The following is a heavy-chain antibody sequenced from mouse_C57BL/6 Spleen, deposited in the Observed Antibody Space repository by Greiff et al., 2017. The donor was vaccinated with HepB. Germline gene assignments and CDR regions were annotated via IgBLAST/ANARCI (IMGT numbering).Heavy chain of an antibody. D-gene: IGHD2-3*01. Sequence: QVHVKQPGAELVKPGASVKLSCKASGYTFTSYWMQWVKQRPGQGLEWIGEIDPSDSYTNYNQKFKGKATLTVDTSSSTAYMQLSSLTSEDSAVYYWARRVYDGYPYYFDYWGQGTTLTVSS. CDR2: IDPSDSYT. CDR3: ARRVYDGYPYYFDY. V-gene: IGHV1-50*01. J-gene: IGHJ2*01. CDR1: GYTFTSYW.